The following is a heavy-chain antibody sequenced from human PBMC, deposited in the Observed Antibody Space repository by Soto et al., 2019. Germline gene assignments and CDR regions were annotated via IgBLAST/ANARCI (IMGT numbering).Heavy chain of an antibody. CDR1: GFTFTSSA. Sequence: VASVKVSCKASGFTFTSSAVQWVRQARGQRLEWIGWIVVGSGNTNYAQKFQERVTITRDMSTSTAYMELSSLRSEDTAVYYCAADRFYPEDSGGPADDYYYYGMDVWGQGTTVTVSS. CDR3: AADRFYPEDSGGPADDYYYYGMDV. CDR2: IVVGSGNT. J-gene: IGHJ6*02. D-gene: IGHD2-15*01. V-gene: IGHV1-58*01.